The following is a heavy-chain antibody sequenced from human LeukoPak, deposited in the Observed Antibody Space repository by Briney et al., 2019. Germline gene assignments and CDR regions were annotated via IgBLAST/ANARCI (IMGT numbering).Heavy chain of an antibody. D-gene: IGHD2-2*03. CDR1: GGSFSGYY. CDR3: AGGPGYCSSTSCYPPHLPFDY. Sequence: SETLSLTCAVYGGSFSGYYWSWIRQPPGKGLEWIGEINHSGSTNYNPSLKSRVTISVDTSKNQFSLKLSSVTAADTAVYYCAGGPGYCSSTSCYPPHLPFDYWGQGTLVTVSS. CDR2: INHSGST. V-gene: IGHV4-34*01. J-gene: IGHJ4*02.